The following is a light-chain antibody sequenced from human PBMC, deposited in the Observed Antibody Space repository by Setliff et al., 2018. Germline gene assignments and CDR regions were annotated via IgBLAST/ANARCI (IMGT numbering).Light chain of an antibody. CDR3: NAYTSRSTYV. V-gene: IGLV2-14*02. J-gene: IGLJ1*01. Sequence: QSVLAQPASVSGSPGQSITISCTGTSSDVGLYNLVSWYQQHPGKAPKLIIFDVTKRPSGVSDRFSGSKSDNTASLTISGLQAEDEADYYCNAYTSRSTYVFGSGTKVTVL. CDR2: DVT. CDR1: SSDVGLYNL.